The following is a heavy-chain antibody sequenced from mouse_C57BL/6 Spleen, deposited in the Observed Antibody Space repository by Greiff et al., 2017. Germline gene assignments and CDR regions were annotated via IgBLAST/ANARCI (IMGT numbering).Heavy chain of an antibody. Sequence: QVQLQQSGPELVKPGASVKISCKASGYAFSSSWMNWVKQRPGKGLEWIGRIYPGDGDTNYNGKFKGKATLTADKSSSTAYMQLSSLTSEDSAVYFCAREIYYGPFAYWGQGTLVTVSA. D-gene: IGHD2-1*01. CDR2: IYPGDGDT. CDR3: AREIYYGPFAY. CDR1: GYAFSSSW. V-gene: IGHV1-82*01. J-gene: IGHJ3*01.